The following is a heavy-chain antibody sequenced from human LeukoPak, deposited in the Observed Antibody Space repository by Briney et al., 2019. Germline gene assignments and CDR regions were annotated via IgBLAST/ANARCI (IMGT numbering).Heavy chain of an antibody. D-gene: IGHD1-26*01. J-gene: IGHJ4*02. Sequence: GGSLRLSYTASGLTFNYAWMSWVRQAPEKGLEWVGHIKSKTDGGTSDYAAPVKGRFTISRDDSKNTLYLQMNTLKLEDTAMYYCTTVGGGSYSGRGDYFDFWGQGTLVTVSS. CDR1: GLTFNYAW. CDR2: IKSKTDGGTS. V-gene: IGHV3-15*01. CDR3: TTVGGGSYSGRGDYFDF.